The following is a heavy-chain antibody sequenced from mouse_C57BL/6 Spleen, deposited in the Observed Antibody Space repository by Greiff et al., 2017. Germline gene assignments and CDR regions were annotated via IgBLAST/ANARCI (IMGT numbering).Heavy chain of an antibody. CDR2: IYPGDGDT. V-gene: IGHV1-82*01. CDR3: ARTPTVAPYYFDY. Sequence: QVQLKESGPELVKPGASVKISCKASGYAFSSSWMNWVKQRPGKGLEWIGRIYPGDGDTNYNGKFKGKATLTADKSSSTAYMQLSSLTSEDSAVYFWARTPTVAPYYFDYWGQGTTLTVSS. J-gene: IGHJ2*01. D-gene: IGHD1-1*01. CDR1: GYAFSSSW.